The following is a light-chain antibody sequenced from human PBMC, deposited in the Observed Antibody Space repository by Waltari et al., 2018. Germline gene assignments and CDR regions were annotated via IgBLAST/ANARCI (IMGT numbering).Light chain of an antibody. V-gene: IGKV3-15*01. CDR1: QSVSSN. CDR3: QQYNNWPLWT. Sequence: ETVMTQSPATLSVSPGERATLSCRASQSVSSNLAWYQQKPGQAPRHLIYGASTRTTGIPARFSGSGSGTGFTLTISSMQSEDCAVYYCQQYNNWPLWTFGQGTKVEIK. CDR2: GAS. J-gene: IGKJ1*01.